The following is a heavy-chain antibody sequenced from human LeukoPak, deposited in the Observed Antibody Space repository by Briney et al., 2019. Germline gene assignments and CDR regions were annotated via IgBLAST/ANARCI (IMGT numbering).Heavy chain of an antibody. CDR1: GGSFSGYY. CDR2: INHSGST. J-gene: IGHJ4*02. Sequence: PSETLSLTCAVYGGSFSGYYWSWIRQPPGKGLEWIGEINHSGSTNYNPSLKSRVTISVDTSKNQFSLKLSSVTAADTAVYYCARVTDWNDFDYWGQGTLVTVSS. D-gene: IGHD1-1*01. CDR3: ARVTDWNDFDY. V-gene: IGHV4-34*01.